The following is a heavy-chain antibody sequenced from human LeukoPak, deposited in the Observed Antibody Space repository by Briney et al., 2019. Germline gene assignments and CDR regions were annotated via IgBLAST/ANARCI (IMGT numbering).Heavy chain of an antibody. Sequence: SETLSLTCGVSGGSFSTNYWSWIRQSSEKGLEWIGEINHSGITNYSPSLKSRLSISIDTSKNQFSLKLSSVTAADTAVYYCARERTEYQLLSYYYYYYMDVWGKGTTVTISS. CDR2: INHSGIT. D-gene: IGHD2-2*01. CDR1: GGSFSTNY. CDR3: ARERTEYQLLSYYYYYYMDV. J-gene: IGHJ6*03. V-gene: IGHV4-34*01.